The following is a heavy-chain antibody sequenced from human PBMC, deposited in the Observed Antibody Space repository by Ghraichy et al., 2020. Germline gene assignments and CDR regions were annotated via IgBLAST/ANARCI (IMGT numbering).Heavy chain of an antibody. D-gene: IGHD1-26*01. J-gene: IGHJ4*02. CDR3: ASRIVGATSPHFDY. CDR2: IIPIFGTA. V-gene: IGHV1-69*13. CDR1: GGTFSSYA. Sequence: SVKVSCKASGGTFSSYAISWVRQAPGQGLEWMGGIIPIFGTANYAQKFQGRVTITADESTSTAYMELSSLRSEDTAVYYCASRIVGATSPHFDYWGQGTLVTVSS.